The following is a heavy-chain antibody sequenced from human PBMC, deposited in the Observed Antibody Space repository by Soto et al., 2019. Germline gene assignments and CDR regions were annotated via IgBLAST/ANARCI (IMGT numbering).Heavy chain of an antibody. D-gene: IGHD3-10*01. Sequence: EVQLLESGGGLVQPGGSLRLSCAASGFTFSSYAMSWVRQAPGKGLEWVAAISGSGGSTYYADSVKGRFTISRDNSKNTPYLQMNSLRAEDTAVYYCAKDMVRGAIPPSLDYWGQGALGTVSS. V-gene: IGHV3-23*01. J-gene: IGHJ4*02. CDR3: AKDMVRGAIPPSLDY. CDR1: GFTFSSYA. CDR2: ISGSGGST.